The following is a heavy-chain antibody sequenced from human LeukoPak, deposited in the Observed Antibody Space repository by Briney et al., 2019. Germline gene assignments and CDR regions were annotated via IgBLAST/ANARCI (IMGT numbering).Heavy chain of an antibody. V-gene: IGHV1-18*01. J-gene: IGHJ4*02. Sequence: ASVKASCKASGYTFTSQGISWVRQAPGQGLEWMGWISAYNGNTNYAQKVQGRVTMTTDTSTGTAHMELRSLRSDDTAVYYCARAEVGSSWDYFDYWGQGTLVTVSS. CDR1: GYTFTSQG. D-gene: IGHD6-13*01. CDR2: ISAYNGNT. CDR3: ARAEVGSSWDYFDY.